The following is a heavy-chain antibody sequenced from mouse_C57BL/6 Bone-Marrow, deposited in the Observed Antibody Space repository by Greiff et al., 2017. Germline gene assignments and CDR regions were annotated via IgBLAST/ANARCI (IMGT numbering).Heavy chain of an antibody. D-gene: IGHD2-1*01. V-gene: IGHV1-81*01. CDR3: ARRLNYGNYGAWFAY. J-gene: IGHJ3*01. CDR1: GYTFTSYG. CDR2: IYPRSGNT. Sequence: VQLQESGAELARPGASVKLSCKASGYTFTSYGISWVKQRTGQGLEWIGEIYPRSGNTYYNEKFKGKATLTADKSSSTAYMELRSLTSEDSAVYFCARRLNYGNYGAWFAYWGQGTLVTVSA.